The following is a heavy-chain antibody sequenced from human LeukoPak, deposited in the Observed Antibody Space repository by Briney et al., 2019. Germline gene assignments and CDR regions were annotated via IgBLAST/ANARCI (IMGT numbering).Heavy chain of an antibody. V-gene: IGHV1-46*01. CDR1: GYTFTSYY. J-gene: IGHJ6*03. D-gene: IGHD6-19*01. CDR3: ARSIAVAGLPHYYYYMDV. CDR2: INPSGGST. Sequence: GASVKVSCKASGYTFTSYYMHWVRQAPGQGLEWMGIINPSGGSTSYAQKFQGRVTMTRDTSISTAYMELSRLRSDDTAVYYCARSIAVAGLPHYYYYMDVWGKGATVTVSS.